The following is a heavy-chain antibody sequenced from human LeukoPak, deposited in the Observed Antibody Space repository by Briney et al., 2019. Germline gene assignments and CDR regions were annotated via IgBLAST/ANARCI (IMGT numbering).Heavy chain of an antibody. CDR3: TKGTIWLPFDY. CDR1: GFTFSNHA. CDR2: ISGSGGST. Sequence: GGSLRLSCAASGFTFSNHAMSWARQAPGKGLEWVSAISGSGGSTYYADSVKGRFTISRDNSKNTPYLQMNSLRAEDTAVYYCTKGTIWLPFDYWGQGTLVTVSS. V-gene: IGHV3-23*01. J-gene: IGHJ4*02. D-gene: IGHD5-18*01.